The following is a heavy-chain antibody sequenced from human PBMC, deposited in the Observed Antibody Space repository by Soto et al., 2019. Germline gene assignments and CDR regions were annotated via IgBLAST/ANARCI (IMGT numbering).Heavy chain of an antibody. CDR2: IYHSGST. Sequence: PSETLSLTCAVSGGSISSSNWWSWVRQPPGKGLEWIGEIYHSGSTNYNPSLKSRVTISVDKSKNQFSLKLSSVTAADTAVYYCARALITVSRYYFDYWGQGTLVTVYS. CDR1: GGSISSSNW. D-gene: IGHD1-20*01. V-gene: IGHV4-4*02. J-gene: IGHJ4*02. CDR3: ARALITVSRYYFDY.